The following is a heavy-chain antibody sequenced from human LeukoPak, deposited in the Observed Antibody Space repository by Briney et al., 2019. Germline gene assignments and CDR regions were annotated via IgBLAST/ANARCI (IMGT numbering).Heavy chain of an antibody. CDR1: GFTFSSSA. CDR2: ITDSGSST. D-gene: IGHD2-21*02. Sequence: GGSLRLSCAASGFTFSSSAMSWVRQAPGKGLEWVSTITDSGSSTYYADSVKGRFTSSRDNSENTLYLEVNSLRAEDTAVYYCAHTKWVLLAYCGGDCYSPHFHYWGQGTLVTVSS. V-gene: IGHV3-23*01. J-gene: IGHJ4*02. CDR3: AHTKWVLLAYCGGDCYSPHFHY.